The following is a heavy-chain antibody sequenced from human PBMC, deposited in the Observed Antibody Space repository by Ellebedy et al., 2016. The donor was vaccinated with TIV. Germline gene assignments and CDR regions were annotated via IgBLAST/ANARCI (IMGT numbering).Heavy chain of an antibody. D-gene: IGHD3-22*01. CDR3: ARDKGDSSGFHDY. J-gene: IGHJ4*02. V-gene: IGHV3-74*01. CDR1: GFTFSSYW. Sequence: GESLKISCAASGFTFSSYWMHWVRQAPGKGLVWVSRINSDGSSTSYADSVKGRFTISRDNAKNSLYLQMNSLRAEDTAVYYCARDKGDSSGFHDYWGQGTLVTVSS. CDR2: INSDGSST.